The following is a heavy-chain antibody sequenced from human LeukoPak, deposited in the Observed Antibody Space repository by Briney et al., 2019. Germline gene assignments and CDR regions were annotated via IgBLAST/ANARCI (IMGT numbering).Heavy chain of an antibody. CDR3: ARRRDYYGSGSYVPSMDV. CDR1: GGSVSNYY. J-gene: IGHJ6*03. D-gene: IGHD3-10*01. Sequence: SETLSLTCTVSGGSVSNYYWSWIRQSPGKGLEWIGYIYYTETSYNPSLKSRVTISADTSKNQFSLKLSSVTAADTAVYYCARRRDYYGSGSYVPSMDVWGKGTTVTISS. V-gene: IGHV4-59*02. CDR2: IYYTET.